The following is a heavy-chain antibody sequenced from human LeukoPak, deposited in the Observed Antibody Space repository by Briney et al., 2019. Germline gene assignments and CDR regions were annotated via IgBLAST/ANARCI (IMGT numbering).Heavy chain of an antibody. CDR2: IIPIFGTA. V-gene: IGHV1-69*01. Sequence: SVKVSCKASGGTFSSYAISWVRQAPGQGLEWMGGIIPIFGTANYAQKFQGRVTITADESTSTAYMELSSLRSEDTAVYYCARTLGYCSSTSCSDAFDIWGQGTMVTVSS. CDR3: ARTLGYCSSTSCSDAFDI. CDR1: GGTFSSYA. J-gene: IGHJ3*02. D-gene: IGHD2-2*01.